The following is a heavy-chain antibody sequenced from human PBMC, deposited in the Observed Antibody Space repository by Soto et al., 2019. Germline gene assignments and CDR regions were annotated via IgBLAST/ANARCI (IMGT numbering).Heavy chain of an antibody. CDR3: AIERVTYDNSAWVDP. V-gene: IGHV1-24*01. D-gene: IGHD4-4*01. CDR1: GYTLSESS. Sequence: QDQLVQSGAEVKKPGVSVKVSCKLSGYTLSESSMHWVRQTPGKGLEWMGGLDSENGETIYAQKFQGRVTMTEDASTDTAYMELRSLRSDDTAIYYCAIERVTYDNSAWVDPWGQGTLVTVSS. J-gene: IGHJ5*02. CDR2: LDSENGET.